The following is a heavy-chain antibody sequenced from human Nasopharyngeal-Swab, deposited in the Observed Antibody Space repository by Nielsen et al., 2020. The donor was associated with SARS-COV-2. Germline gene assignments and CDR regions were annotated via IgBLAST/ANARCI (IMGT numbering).Heavy chain of an antibody. Sequence: GESLKISCKGSGYSFTNYRITWVRQMPGKGLEWMGSIDQSDSYSDYSPSFQGHVTISADKSMSTAYLQWSSLKASDTAMYYCASAVGGYDPYYFDYWGQGTLVTVSS. CDR3: ASAVGGYDPYYFDY. CDR1: GYSFTNYR. D-gene: IGHD2-2*01. J-gene: IGHJ4*02. CDR2: IDQSDSYS. V-gene: IGHV5-10-1*01.